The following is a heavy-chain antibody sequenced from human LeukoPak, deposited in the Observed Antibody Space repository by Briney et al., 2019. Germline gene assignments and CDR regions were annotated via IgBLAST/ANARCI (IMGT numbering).Heavy chain of an antibody. Sequence: SGTLSLTCAVSGGSISSSNWWSWVRQPPGKGLEWIGEIYHSGSTNYDPSLKSRVTISVDKSKNQFSLKLSSVTAADTAVYYCTRGKVMAGTPGQNSWDYWGQGTLVTVSS. CDR1: GGSISSSNW. CDR3: TRGKVMAGTPGQNSWDY. J-gene: IGHJ4*02. CDR2: IYHSGST. D-gene: IGHD6-19*01. V-gene: IGHV4-4*02.